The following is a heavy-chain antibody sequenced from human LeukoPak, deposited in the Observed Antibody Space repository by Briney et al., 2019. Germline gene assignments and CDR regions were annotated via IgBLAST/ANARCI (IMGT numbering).Heavy chain of an antibody. Sequence: PSETLSLTCAVYGGSFSGKYWTWIRQPPGKGLEWIGEITYSGSIYYKPPLKSRVTISVDTSKNQFSLKLNSVTAADTAMYYCARDLMTWGQGTLVAVSS. V-gene: IGHV4-34*01. J-gene: IGHJ4*02. CDR3: ARDLMT. CDR1: GGSFSGKY. CDR2: ITYSGSI.